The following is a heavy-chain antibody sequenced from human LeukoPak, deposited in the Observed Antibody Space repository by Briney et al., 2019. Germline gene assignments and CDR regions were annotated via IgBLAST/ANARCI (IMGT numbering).Heavy chain of an antibody. D-gene: IGHD6-25*01. V-gene: IGHV4-4*02. Sequence: SGTLSLTCAVSGGSISSSNWWSWVRQPPGKGLEWIGSIYYSGSTYYNPSLKSRVTISVDTSKNQFSLKLSSVTAADTAVYYCARDSTAAFDLWGRGALVTVSS. CDR1: GGSISSSNW. CDR3: ARDSTAAFDL. J-gene: IGHJ2*01. CDR2: IYYSGST.